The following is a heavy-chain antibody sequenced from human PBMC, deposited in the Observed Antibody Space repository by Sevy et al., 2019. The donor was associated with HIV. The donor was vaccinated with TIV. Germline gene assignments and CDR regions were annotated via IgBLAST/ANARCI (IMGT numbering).Heavy chain of an antibody. V-gene: IGHV3-72*01. Sequence: GGSLILSCAASGFTFSGYYMDWVRQAPGEGLEWVGRSRNKANSYITEYAASVKGRFSISRDDSNNSLFLQMNSLKTEDTAVYYCVREGAAAGDFDWWGQGTLVTVSS. J-gene: IGHJ4*02. CDR3: VREGAAAGDFDW. CDR2: SRNKANSYIT. D-gene: IGHD6-13*01. CDR1: GFTFSGYY.